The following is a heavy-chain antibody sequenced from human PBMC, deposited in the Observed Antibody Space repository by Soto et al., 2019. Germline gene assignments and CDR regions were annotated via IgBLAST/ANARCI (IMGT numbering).Heavy chain of an antibody. D-gene: IGHD6-19*01. J-gene: IGHJ4*02. CDR3: ARPIPTGYSSDPYYFDY. CDR1: GGSISSSSDY. CDR2: MYYSGST. Sequence: NPSETLSLTCTVSGGSISSSSDYWGWIRQPPGKALEWLGTMYYSGSTYYNPSLKSRVTISVDTSKNQFSLKLSAVTAADTAVYYCARPIPTGYSSDPYYFDYWGRGTLVTVSS. V-gene: IGHV4-39*01.